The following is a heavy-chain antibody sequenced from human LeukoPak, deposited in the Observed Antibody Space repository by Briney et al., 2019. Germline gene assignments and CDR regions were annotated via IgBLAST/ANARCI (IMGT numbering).Heavy chain of an antibody. CDR2: ISGSGGST. D-gene: IGHD2-21*02. J-gene: IGHJ4*02. CDR3: ARGVVTVPLYYFDY. Sequence: GGSLRLSCAASGFTFSSYAMSWVRQAPGKGLEWVSAISGSGGSTYYADSVKGRFTISRDNSKNTLYLQMNSLRAEDTALYYCARGVVTVPLYYFDYWGQGTLVTVSS. CDR1: GFTFSSYA. V-gene: IGHV3-23*01.